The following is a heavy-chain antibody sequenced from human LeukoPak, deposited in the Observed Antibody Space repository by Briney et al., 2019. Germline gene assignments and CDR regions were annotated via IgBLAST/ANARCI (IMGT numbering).Heavy chain of an antibody. J-gene: IGHJ3*02. CDR3: ARGLLRVDYDILTSSDAFDI. CDR2: IYYSGST. Sequence: SETLSLTCTVSGGSISSYYWSWIRQPPGKGLEWIGYIYYSGSTNYNPSLKSRVTISVDTSKNQFSLKLSSVTAADTAVYYCARGLLRVDYDILTSSDAFDIWGQGTMVTVSS. CDR1: GGSISSYY. V-gene: IGHV4-59*01. D-gene: IGHD3-9*01.